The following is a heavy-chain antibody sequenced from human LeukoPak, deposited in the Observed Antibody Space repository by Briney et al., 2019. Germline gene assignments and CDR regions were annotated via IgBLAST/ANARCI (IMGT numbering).Heavy chain of an antibody. CDR3: ARDRGAAAGN. D-gene: IGHD6-13*01. J-gene: IGHJ4*02. Sequence: GGSLRLSCAASGFNVSNNYMSWVRQAPGKGLEWVSVIYRGGSTHYADSVKGRFTMSRDNSKNTVYLQMDSRRAEDTAVYYCARDRGAAAGNWGQGTLVTVSS. CDR2: IYRGGST. CDR1: GFNVSNNY. V-gene: IGHV3-53*01.